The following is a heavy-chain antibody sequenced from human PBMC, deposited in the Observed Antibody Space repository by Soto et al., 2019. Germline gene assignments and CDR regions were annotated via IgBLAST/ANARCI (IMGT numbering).Heavy chain of an antibody. J-gene: IGHJ3*02. CDR3: ARDLPGVYVWVLHTSDAFDI. Sequence: GASVEVSCKASGYTFTSYGISWVRQAPGQGLEWMGWVSAYNGNTNYAQKLQGRVTMTTDTSTSTAYMELRSLRSDDTAVYYCARDLPGVYVWVLHTSDAFDIWGQGTMVIVSS. CDR2: VSAYNGNT. CDR1: GYTFTSYG. V-gene: IGHV1-18*04. D-gene: IGHD3-16*01.